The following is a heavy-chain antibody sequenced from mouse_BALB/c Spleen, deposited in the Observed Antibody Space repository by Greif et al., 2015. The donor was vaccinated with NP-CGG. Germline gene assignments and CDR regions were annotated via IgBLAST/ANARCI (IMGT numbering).Heavy chain of an antibody. Sequence: QVQLQQSGAELVRPGTSVKISCKASGYTFTNYWLGWVKQRPGHGLEWIGDIYPGGGYTNYNEKFKGKATLTADTSSSTAYMQLSSLTSEDSAVYFCARSYYRYDEAYWGQGTLVTVSA. CDR1: GYTFTNYW. CDR3: ARSYYRYDEAY. D-gene: IGHD2-14*01. V-gene: IGHV1-63*02. CDR2: IYPGGGYT. J-gene: IGHJ3*01.